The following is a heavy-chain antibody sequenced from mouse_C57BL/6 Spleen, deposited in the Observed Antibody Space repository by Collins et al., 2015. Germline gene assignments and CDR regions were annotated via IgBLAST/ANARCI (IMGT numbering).Heavy chain of an antibody. CDR3: ARIHYTLDY. CDR2: LILPLGGT. Sequence: EVQLQQSGPELVKPGASVKMSCKASGYSFTGYYMNWVKQSPERALSGLERLILPLGGTTYNQKFKAKATLTVDKSSSTAYMQLKSLTSGDSAVYYCARIHYTLDYWGHGTSISVSS. CDR1: GYSFTGYY. V-gene: IGHV1-42*01. J-gene: IGHJ4*01.